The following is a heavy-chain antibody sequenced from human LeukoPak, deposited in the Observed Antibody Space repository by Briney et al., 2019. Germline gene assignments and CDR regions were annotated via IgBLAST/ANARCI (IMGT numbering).Heavy chain of an antibody. CDR2: IYTSGST. D-gene: IGHD2-2*01. V-gene: IGHV4-61*02. CDR3: ARGRSGKYQLLGGYDY. CDR1: GGSISSGSHY. Sequence: PSETLSLTCTVSGGSISSGSHYWSWIRQPAGKGLEWIGRIYTSGSTNYNPSLKSRVTISVDTSKNQFSLKLSSVTAADTAVYYCARGRSGKYQLLGGYDYWGQGTLVTVSS. J-gene: IGHJ4*02.